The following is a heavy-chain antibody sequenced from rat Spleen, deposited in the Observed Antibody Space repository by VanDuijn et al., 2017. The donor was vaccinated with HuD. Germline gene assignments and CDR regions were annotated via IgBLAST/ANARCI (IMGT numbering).Heavy chain of an antibody. Sequence: EVQVVESGGGLVQPGRSLKLSCAASGFTFSSYVMHWFRQAPENGIEWLAYVNTDSSNTNYAETVKGRFTISRDNAKNTVDMQLSSLRSEDTAMYFCAREANWERFFDYWGQGVMVTVSS. J-gene: IGHJ2*01. V-gene: IGHV5-43*01. CDR2: VNTDSSNT. CDR1: GFTFSSYV. CDR3: AREANWERFFDY. D-gene: IGHD5-1*01.